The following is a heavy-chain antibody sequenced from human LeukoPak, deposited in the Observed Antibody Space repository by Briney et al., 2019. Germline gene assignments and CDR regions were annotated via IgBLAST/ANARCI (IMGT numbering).Heavy chain of an antibody. CDR2: ISAYNGNT. CDR3: ARGEKDDFWSGYYGNAFDI. J-gene: IGHJ3*02. D-gene: IGHD3-3*01. V-gene: IGHV1-18*01. CDR1: GYTFTSYG. Sequence: ASVKVSCKASGYTFTSYGISWVRQAPGQGLEWMGWISAYNGNTNYAQKRQGRVTMTTDTSTSTAYMELRSLRSDDTAVYYCARGEKDDFWSGYYGNAFDIWGQGTMVTVSS.